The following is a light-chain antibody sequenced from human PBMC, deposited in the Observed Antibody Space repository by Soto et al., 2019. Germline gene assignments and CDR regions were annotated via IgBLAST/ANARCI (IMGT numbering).Light chain of an antibody. CDR3: NSYVGSNNYV. J-gene: IGLJ1*01. V-gene: IGLV2-8*01. CDR1: SSDVGRYNY. Sequence: QSALTHPPSASWSPGHSVTISCIGTSSDVGRYNYVSWYQHHPGKAPKLIIYEVTKRPSGVPDRFSGSKSGNTASLTVSGLQADDEADYYCNSYVGSNNYVFGTGTKVTVL. CDR2: EVT.